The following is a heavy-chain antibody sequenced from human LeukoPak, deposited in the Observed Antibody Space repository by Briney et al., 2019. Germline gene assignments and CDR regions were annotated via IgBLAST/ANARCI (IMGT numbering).Heavy chain of an antibody. CDR1: GFTFSSHW. J-gene: IGHJ4*02. D-gene: IGHD3-22*01. Sequence: GGSLRLSCAASGFTFSSHWMSWVRQAPGKGLEWVANIKQDGSEKYYVDSVKGRFTISRDNSKNTLYLQMNSLRAEDTAVYYCARDLEPYYDSSGYYDYFDYWGQGTLVTVSS. CDR3: ARDLEPYYDSSGYYDYFDY. V-gene: IGHV3-7*01. CDR2: IKQDGSEK.